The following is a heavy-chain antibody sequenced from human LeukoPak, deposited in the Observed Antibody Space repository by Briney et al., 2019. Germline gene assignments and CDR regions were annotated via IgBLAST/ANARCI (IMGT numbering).Heavy chain of an antibody. CDR3: ARHGHRLSTDHPGGDSSGYYPLGY. Sequence: GESLKISCKGSGYSFTSYWIGWVRQMPGKGLEWMGIIYLGDSDTRYSPSFQGQVTISADKSISIAYLQWSSLKASDTAMYYCARHGHRLSTDHPGGDSSGYYPLGYWGQGTLVTVSS. D-gene: IGHD3-22*01. V-gene: IGHV5-51*01. CDR1: GYSFTSYW. CDR2: IYLGDSDT. J-gene: IGHJ4*02.